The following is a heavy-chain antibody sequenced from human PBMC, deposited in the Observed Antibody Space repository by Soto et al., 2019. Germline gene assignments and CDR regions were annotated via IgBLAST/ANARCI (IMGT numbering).Heavy chain of an antibody. J-gene: IGHJ6*02. CDR3: ASHRGYSYSYNCYSYGMDV. CDR1: GYSFTSYW. CDR2: IDPSDSYP. Sequence: GESLKISCKGSGYSFTSYWISWVRQMPGKGLERMGRIDPSDSYPNYSPSFQGHVTISADKSISTAYLQWSSLKASDTAMYYCASHRGYSYSYNCYSYGMDVWGQATTGTVAS. D-gene: IGHD5-18*01. V-gene: IGHV5-10-1*01.